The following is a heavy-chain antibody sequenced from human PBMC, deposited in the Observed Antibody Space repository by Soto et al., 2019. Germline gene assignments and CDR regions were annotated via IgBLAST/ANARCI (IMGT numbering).Heavy chain of an antibody. J-gene: IGHJ6*02. D-gene: IGHD6-13*01. CDR3: SHRRHPGIDFYYGMDV. CDR2: IYWNDDK. V-gene: IGHV2-5*01. Sequence: SGPPLVNPTQTITLTCTFSGFSLSTSGAGEGWIRQPPRKAMEWLALIYWNDDKRYSPSLKSRLTITKDTSKNQVVLTMTNMDPVDTASYYCSHRRHPGIDFYYGMDVWGQGTTVTVSS. CDR1: GFSLSTSGAG.